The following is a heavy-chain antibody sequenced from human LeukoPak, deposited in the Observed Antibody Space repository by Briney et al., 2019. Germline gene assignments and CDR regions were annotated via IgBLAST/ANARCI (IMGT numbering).Heavy chain of an antibody. CDR2: IYYSGST. J-gene: IGHJ6*03. CDR1: GGSISSYY. V-gene: IGHV4-59*01. D-gene: IGHD2-21*01. CDR3: ARVLVKGYYYYMDV. Sequence: SETLSLTCSVSGGSISSYYWSWIRQPPGKRLEWIGYIYYSGSTNYSPTLKSRVTISVDSSKNQFSLKLTSVTAADTAVYYCARVLVKGYYYYMDVWGKGTTVTVSS.